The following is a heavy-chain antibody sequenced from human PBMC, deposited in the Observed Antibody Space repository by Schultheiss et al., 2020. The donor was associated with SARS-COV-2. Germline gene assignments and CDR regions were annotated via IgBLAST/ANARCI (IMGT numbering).Heavy chain of an antibody. D-gene: IGHD3-10*01. V-gene: IGHV3-53*01. J-gene: IGHJ4*02. CDR1: GFTVSNNY. Sequence: GESLKISCAVSGFTVSNNYMNWVRQAPGKGLEWVSVIYSGGSTYYAASVKGRFTISRDIAKNTLYLQKNSLRAGDTAVYYCARDFPGSFHFDYWGQGTLVTVSS. CDR2: IYSGGST. CDR3: ARDFPGSFHFDY.